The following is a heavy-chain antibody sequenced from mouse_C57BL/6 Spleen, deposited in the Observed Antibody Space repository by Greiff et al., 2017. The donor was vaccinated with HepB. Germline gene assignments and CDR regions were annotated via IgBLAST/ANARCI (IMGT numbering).Heavy chain of an antibody. V-gene: IGHV1-55*01. CDR1: GYTFTSYW. D-gene: IGHD2-5*01. Sequence: VQLQQPGAELVKPGASVKMSCKASGYTFTSYWITWVKQRPGQGLEWIGDIYPGSGSTNYNEKFKSKATLTVDTSSSTAYMQLSSLTSEDSAVYYCARRDSNLWAMDYWGQGTSVTVSS. CDR3: ARRDSNLWAMDY. J-gene: IGHJ4*01. CDR2: IYPGSGST.